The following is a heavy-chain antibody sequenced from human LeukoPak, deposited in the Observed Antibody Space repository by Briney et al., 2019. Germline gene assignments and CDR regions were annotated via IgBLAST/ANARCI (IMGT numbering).Heavy chain of an antibody. CDR2: MNPNSGNT. D-gene: IGHD6-13*01. J-gene: IGHJ6*03. Sequence: ASVKVSCKASGYTFTSYDINWVRQATGQGLEWMGWMNPNSGNTGYAQKFQGRVTLTRNTSISTASMELSSLRSEDTAVYYCARGRIATSGTYYYYFDVWGKGTTVTVSS. CDR1: GYTFTSYD. V-gene: IGHV1-8*01. CDR3: ARGRIATSGTYYYYFDV.